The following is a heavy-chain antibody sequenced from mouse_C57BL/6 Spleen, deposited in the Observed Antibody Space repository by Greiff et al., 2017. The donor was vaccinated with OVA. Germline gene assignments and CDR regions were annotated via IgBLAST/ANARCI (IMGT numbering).Heavy chain of an antibody. CDR3: TRAHYDYDGAWFAY. CDR2: IYPGNSDT. J-gene: IGHJ3*01. V-gene: IGHV1-5*01. D-gene: IGHD2-4*01. CDR1: GYTFTSYW. Sequence: EVQLQQSGTVLARPGASVKMSCKTSGYTFTSYWMHWVKQRPGQGLEWIGAIYPGNSDTSYNQKFKGKAKLTAVTSASTAYMELSSLTNEDSAVYYGTRAHYDYDGAWFAYWGQGTLVTVSA.